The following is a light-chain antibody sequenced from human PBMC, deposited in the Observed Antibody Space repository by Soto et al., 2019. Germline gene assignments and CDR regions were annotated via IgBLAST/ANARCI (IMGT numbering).Light chain of an antibody. Sequence: DIQMTQSPSSLSASVGDRVTITCRASQSISSYLNLNQQKPGKAPKLLIYAASSLQSGVPSRFSGSGSGTDFTLTISNLQPEDFETYYCQQSYSNPYTFGQGTKLEIK. CDR1: QSISSY. CDR3: QQSYSNPYT. CDR2: AAS. J-gene: IGKJ2*01. V-gene: IGKV1-39*01.